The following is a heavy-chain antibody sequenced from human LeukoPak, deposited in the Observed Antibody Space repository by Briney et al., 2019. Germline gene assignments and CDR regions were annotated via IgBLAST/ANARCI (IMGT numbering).Heavy chain of an antibody. CDR3: ARDYYDGTGYHLFDI. J-gene: IGHJ3*02. V-gene: IGHV4-31*03. CDR1: GGSINSGGYY. D-gene: IGHD3-22*01. CDR2: IYYSEST. Sequence: PSQTLSLTCTVSGGSINSGGYYWNCIRQHPGKGLEWIVYIYYSESTYYNPSLKGRLSISIYTSKNQFSLKLSSVTAADTAVYYCARDYYDGTGYHLFDIWGQGTMVTVSS.